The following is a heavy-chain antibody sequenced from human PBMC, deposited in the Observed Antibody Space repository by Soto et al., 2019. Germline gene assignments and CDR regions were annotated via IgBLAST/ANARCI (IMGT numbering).Heavy chain of an antibody. CDR1: GYTFTSYA. D-gene: IGHD6-6*01. J-gene: IGHJ4*02. V-gene: IGHV1-3*01. Sequence: GASVTVSCKGSGYTFTSYAVHWVRQAPGQRLEWMGWINAGNGNTKYSQKFQGRVTITRDTSASTAYMELSSLRSEDTAVYYCARDGSVRTKAARPGSGDYWGQGTLVTVSS. CDR2: INAGNGNT. CDR3: ARDGSVRTKAARPGSGDY.